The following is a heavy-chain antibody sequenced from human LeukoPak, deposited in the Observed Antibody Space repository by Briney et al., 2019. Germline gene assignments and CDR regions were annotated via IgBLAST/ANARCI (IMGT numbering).Heavy chain of an antibody. J-gene: IGHJ4*02. V-gene: IGHV3-30-3*01. CDR2: ISYDGSNK. CDR1: GFTFSSYA. D-gene: IGHD3-22*01. CDR3: ARDNYYDSSGPDY. Sequence: PGGSLRLSCAASGFTFSSYAMHWVRQAPGKGLEWVAVISYDGSNKYYADSVKGRFTISRDNSKNTLYLQMNNLRAEDTAVYYCARDNYYDSSGPDYWGQGTLVTVSS.